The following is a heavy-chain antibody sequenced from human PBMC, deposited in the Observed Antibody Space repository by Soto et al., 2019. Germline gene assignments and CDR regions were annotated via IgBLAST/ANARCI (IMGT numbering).Heavy chain of an antibody. D-gene: IGHD6-13*01. Sequence: GGSLRLSCAASGFTFSSYAMHWVRQAPGKGLEWVAVISYDGNNKYYADSVKGRFTISRDNSKNTLYLQMSSLRAEDTAVYYCARDPSAIAAAGSNNWFDPWGQGTLVTVSS. J-gene: IGHJ5*02. CDR2: ISYDGNNK. CDR1: GFTFSSYA. CDR3: ARDPSAIAAAGSNNWFDP. V-gene: IGHV3-30-3*01.